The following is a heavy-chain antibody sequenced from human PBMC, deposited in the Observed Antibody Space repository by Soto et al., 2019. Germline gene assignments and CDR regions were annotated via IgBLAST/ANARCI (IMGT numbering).Heavy chain of an antibody. J-gene: IGHJ4*02. CDR3: ARDPDTAMVNPVGFDY. CDR2: INAGNGNT. V-gene: IGHV1-3*01. D-gene: IGHD5-18*01. CDR1: GYTFTSYA. Sequence: ASVKVSCKASGYTFTSYAMHWVRQAPGQRLEWMGWINAGNGNTKYSQKFQGRVTITRDTSASTAYMELSSLRSEDTAVYYCARDPDTAMVNPVGFDYWGQGTLVTVSS.